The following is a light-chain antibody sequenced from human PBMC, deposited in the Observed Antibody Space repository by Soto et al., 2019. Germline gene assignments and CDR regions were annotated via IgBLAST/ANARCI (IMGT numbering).Light chain of an antibody. Sequence: DIQMTQSPSSLSASVGDRVTITCQASQDISNYLNWYQQKPGKAPKLLIYDASNLETGVPSRFSGSGSGTVFTFTISSLQPEDIATYYCQQYDNLPRFTFGPGTKVDIK. V-gene: IGKV1-33*01. J-gene: IGKJ3*01. CDR3: QQYDNLPRFT. CDR1: QDISNY. CDR2: DAS.